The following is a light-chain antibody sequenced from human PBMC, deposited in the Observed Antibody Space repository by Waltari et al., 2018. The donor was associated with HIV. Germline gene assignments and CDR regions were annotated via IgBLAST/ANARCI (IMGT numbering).Light chain of an antibody. J-gene: IGLJ3*02. CDR3: QAWDSTTGV. CDR1: KLGYKY. Sequence: SYELTHPPSVSVSPGQTALITCSGDKLGYKYSYWYQQKSGQSPVLVIYQHTKRPSGLPSRSSGSNPRTTATLTISGSQTMDAADYYCQAWDSTTGVFGGGTKLTVL. CDR2: QHT. V-gene: IGLV3-1*01.